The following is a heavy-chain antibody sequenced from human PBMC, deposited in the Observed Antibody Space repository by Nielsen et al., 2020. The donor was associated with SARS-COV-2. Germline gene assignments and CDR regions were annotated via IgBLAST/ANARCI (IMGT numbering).Heavy chain of an antibody. J-gene: IGHJ4*02. CDR2: IVVGSGNT. D-gene: IGHD3-10*01. Sequence: WVRQASGQRLEWIGWIVVGSGNTNYAQKFQERVTITRDMSTSTAYMELSSLRSEDTAVYYCAAEPDLRYGSGPHYWGQGTLVTVSS. CDR3: AAEPDLRYGSGPHY. V-gene: IGHV1-58*01.